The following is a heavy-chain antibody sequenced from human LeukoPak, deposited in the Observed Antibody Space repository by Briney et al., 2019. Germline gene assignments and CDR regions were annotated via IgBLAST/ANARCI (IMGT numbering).Heavy chain of an antibody. J-gene: IGHJ5*02. CDR3: ARGSLGGYSSSWYGGNWFDP. D-gene: IGHD6-13*01. CDR2: MNPSSGNT. Sequence: ASVKVSCKASGYTFTSYDINWVRQATGQGLEWMGWMNPSSGNTGYAQKFQGRVTMTRNTSISTAYMELSSLRSEDTAVYYCARGSLGGYSSSWYGGNWFDPWGQGTLVTVSS. CDR1: GYTFTSYD. V-gene: IGHV1-8*01.